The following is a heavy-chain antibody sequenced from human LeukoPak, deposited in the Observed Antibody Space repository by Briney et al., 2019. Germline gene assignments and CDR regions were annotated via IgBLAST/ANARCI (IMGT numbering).Heavy chain of an antibody. J-gene: IGHJ3*01. Sequence: ESLSLTCGVSGYSISSGYYWGWIRQSPGKGLEWIVTIFHIGSIFYNPSLKSRLTLSVDTSKNEFTLKLNSVSAADTAVYYCARMGVSYYYDSSTYYPAAFDVWGQGTMVSVSS. V-gene: IGHV4-38-2*01. D-gene: IGHD3-22*01. CDR2: IFHIGSI. CDR1: GYSISSGYY. CDR3: ARMGVSYYYDSSTYYPAAFDV.